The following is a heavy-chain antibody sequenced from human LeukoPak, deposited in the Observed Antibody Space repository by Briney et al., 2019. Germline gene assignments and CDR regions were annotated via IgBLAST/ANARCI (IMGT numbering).Heavy chain of an antibody. D-gene: IGHD3-10*01. CDR1: GYTFTIYG. J-gene: IGHJ4*02. Sequence: GASVKVSCKASGYTFTIYGISWVRQAPGQGLEWMGWISAYNGNTNYAQKLQGRVSMTTDTSTCTAYMELRSLRSDDTAVYYCARDVEVYGSGGLNYWGQGTLVTVSS. CDR2: ISAYNGNT. CDR3: ARDVEVYGSGGLNY. V-gene: IGHV1-18*01.